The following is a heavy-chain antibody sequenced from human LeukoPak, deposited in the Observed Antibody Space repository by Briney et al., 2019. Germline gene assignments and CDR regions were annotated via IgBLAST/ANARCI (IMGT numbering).Heavy chain of an antibody. D-gene: IGHD3-22*01. CDR2: IKEDGSEK. V-gene: IGHV3-7*01. J-gene: IGHJ4*02. Sequence: GGSLRLSCAASGFTFGSYWMSWVRQAPGKGLEWVANIKEDGSEKYYVDSVKGRFTISRDNAKNSLYLQMNSLRAEDTAVYYCARDYDDSSGPDYWGQGTLVTVSS. CDR1: GFTFGSYW. CDR3: ARDYDDSSGPDY.